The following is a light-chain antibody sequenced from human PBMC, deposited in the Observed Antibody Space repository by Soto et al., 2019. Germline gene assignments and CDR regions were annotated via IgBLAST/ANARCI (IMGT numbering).Light chain of an antibody. Sequence: QSALTQPASVSGSPGQSITISFTGTRSDVGAYNYDSWYQQYPGEAPKVIIYDVSHRPAGVSNRFSGSKSGNTASLTISGLQTQDEADYYCSSYTSATTYVFGTGTKVTVL. V-gene: IGLV2-14*01. J-gene: IGLJ1*01. CDR3: SSYTSATTYV. CDR1: RSDVGAYNY. CDR2: DVS.